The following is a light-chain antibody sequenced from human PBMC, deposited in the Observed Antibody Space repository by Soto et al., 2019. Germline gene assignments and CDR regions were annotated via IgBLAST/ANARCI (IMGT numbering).Light chain of an antibody. CDR1: QSLSKTY. CDR3: QQYVSPPWT. V-gene: IGKV3-20*01. J-gene: IGKJ1*01. Sequence: EIVLTQSAGTLSLYPGERATLSCRASQSLSKTYLAWYQKKPGQAPRLLIDGASSRATGTPDRFSGSGSGTDFTLTISRLEPEDFAVYYCQQYVSPPWTFGQGTKV. CDR2: GAS.